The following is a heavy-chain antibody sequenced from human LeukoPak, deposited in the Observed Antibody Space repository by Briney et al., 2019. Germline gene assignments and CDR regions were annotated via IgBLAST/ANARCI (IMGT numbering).Heavy chain of an antibody. CDR1: GYSFTSYW. J-gene: IGHJ3*01. CDR2: IYPGDSDT. Sequence: GESLKISCKGSGYSFTSYWIGWVRQMPGKGLEWMGIIYPGDSDTRYSPSFQGQVTISADKSISTAYLQWSSLKASDTAMYYCAKGGGGVHCSSTSCSYDAFDFWGQGTVVTVSS. CDR3: AKGGGGVHCSSTSCSYDAFDF. V-gene: IGHV5-51*01. D-gene: IGHD2-2*01.